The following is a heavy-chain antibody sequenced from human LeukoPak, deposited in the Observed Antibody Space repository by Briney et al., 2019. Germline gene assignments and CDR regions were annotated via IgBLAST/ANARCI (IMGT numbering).Heavy chain of an antibody. D-gene: IGHD6-19*01. CDR3: AKEVKAVTNWFDP. V-gene: IGHV3-30-3*01. J-gene: IGHJ5*02. CDR2: ISYDGSNK. CDR1: GFTFSSYA. Sequence: GRSLRLSCAASGFTFSSYAMHWVRQAPGKGLEWVAVISYDGSNKYYADSVKGRFTISRDNSKNTLYLQMNSLRAEDTAVYFCAKEVKAVTNWFDPWGQGTLVTVSS.